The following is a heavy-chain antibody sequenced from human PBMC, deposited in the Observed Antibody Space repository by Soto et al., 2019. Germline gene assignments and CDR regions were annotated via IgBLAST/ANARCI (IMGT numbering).Heavy chain of an antibody. CDR3: VRGQEVGAHFFDF. CDR2: IGTIGDT. J-gene: IGHJ4*02. Sequence: PGGSLRLSCEVSGFTFRSFDFHWVRQPPGKGLEWVATIGTIGDTYYPVSVKGRFTVSRENANSSVSLQMHSLRVEDTAVYFCVRGQEVGAHFFDFWGQGAPVTVSS. V-gene: IGHV3-13*01. CDR1: GFTFRSFD. D-gene: IGHD4-17*01.